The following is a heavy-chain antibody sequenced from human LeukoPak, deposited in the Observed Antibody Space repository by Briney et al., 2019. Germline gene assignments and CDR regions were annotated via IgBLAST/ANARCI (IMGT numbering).Heavy chain of an antibody. CDR1: GFSFSDSV. D-gene: IGHD2-8*02. CDR2: FDGNGPNT. V-gene: IGHV3-23*01. CDR3: AKPRTTGLGWAQFDY. J-gene: IGHJ4*02. Sequence: PGGSLRLSCVASGFSFSDSVIHWVRQAPGKGLEWVSGFDGNGPNTYYADSVKGRWTISRDNSRNTLYLEMNSLRPEDTAIYYCAKPRTTGLGWAQFDYWGQGSLVTVSS.